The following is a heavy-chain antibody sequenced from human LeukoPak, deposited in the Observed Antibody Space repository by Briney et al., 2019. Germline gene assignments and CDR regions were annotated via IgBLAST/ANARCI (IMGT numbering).Heavy chain of an antibody. J-gene: IGHJ6*02. CDR1: SGSISNYY. CDR2: IYYSGST. D-gene: IGHD3-22*01. Sequence: SETLSLTCTVSSGSISNYYWSWIRQPPGKGLEWIGYIYYSGSTNYNPSLKSRVTISVDTSKNQFSLNLSSVTAADTAMYYCARDRSPEGYYDSSHWDYYHGMDVWGQGTTVTVSS. V-gene: IGHV4-59*01. CDR3: ARDRSPEGYYDSSHWDYYHGMDV.